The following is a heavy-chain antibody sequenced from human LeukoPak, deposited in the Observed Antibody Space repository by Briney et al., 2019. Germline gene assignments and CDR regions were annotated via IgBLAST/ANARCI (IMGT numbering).Heavy chain of an antibody. CDR2: ISSSGGTI. V-gene: IGHV3-11*04. D-gene: IGHD6-19*01. J-gene: IGHJ3*02. Sequence: SYISSSGGTIYYADSVKRRFTISRDNAKNSLYLQMNSLRAEDTAVYYCAGYSSGWFGAFHIWGQGTMVTVSS. CDR3: AGYSSGWFGAFHI.